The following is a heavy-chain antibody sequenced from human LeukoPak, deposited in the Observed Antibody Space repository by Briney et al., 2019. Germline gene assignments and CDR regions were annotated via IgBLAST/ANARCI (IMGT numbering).Heavy chain of an antibody. CDR1: GGSISDYY. CDR2: IYYSGNT. D-gene: IGHD2-15*01. Sequence: SETLSLTCTVSGGSISDYYWSWIRQPPGKGLEWIAYIYYSGNTKVNPSLKSRVTVSVDTSKIQFSLKLTSVTAADTAVYYCARDKWSGGGLAQFDPWGQGTLVTVSS. V-gene: IGHV4-59*01. CDR3: ARDKWSGGGLAQFDP. J-gene: IGHJ5*02.